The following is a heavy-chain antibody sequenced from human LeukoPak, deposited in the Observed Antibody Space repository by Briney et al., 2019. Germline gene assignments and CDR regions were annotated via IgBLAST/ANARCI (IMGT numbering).Heavy chain of an antibody. J-gene: IGHJ3*02. CDR2: IWSDGSNK. D-gene: IGHD3-22*01. Sequence: GGSLRLSCAASGFSFSSYGMHWVRQAPGKGLEWVAIIWSDGSNKYYADSVKGRFTISRDNSKDTLYLQMNSLRAEDTALYYCAKDIWDYYDSSGSNPQAFDIWGQGTIVTVSS. CDR3: AKDIWDYYDSSGSNPQAFDI. V-gene: IGHV3-30*02. CDR1: GFSFSSYG.